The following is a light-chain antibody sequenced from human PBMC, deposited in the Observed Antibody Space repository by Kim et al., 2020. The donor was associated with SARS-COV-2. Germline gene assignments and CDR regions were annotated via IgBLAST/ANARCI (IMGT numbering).Light chain of an antibody. J-gene: IGKJ2*01. CDR3: QHSFSAPYT. CDR1: QSIATY. Sequence: SGSVGDRVSITCRASQSIATYLHWYQHQPGKAPKLLIYAASSLRSGVPSRFGGSGSGTHFTLTISSLQPEDVATYYCQHSFSAPYTFGQGTKLEIK. CDR2: AAS. V-gene: IGKV1-39*01.